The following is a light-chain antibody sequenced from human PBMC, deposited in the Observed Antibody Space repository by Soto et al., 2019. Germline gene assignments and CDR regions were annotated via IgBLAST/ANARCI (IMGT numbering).Light chain of an antibody. Sequence: QSVLTQPPSASGTPGQRVTISCSGSSSNIESHTVNWYQQLPGTAPNLLIYSNDQRPSGVPDRFSGSKSGTSASLAISRLQSEDEADYYCAAWDDSLRVLFGGGTKLTVL. CDR2: SND. J-gene: IGLJ2*01. CDR3: AAWDDSLRVL. CDR1: SSNIESHT. V-gene: IGLV1-44*01.